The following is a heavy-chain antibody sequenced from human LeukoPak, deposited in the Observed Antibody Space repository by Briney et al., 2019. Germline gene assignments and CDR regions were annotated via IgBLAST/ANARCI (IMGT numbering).Heavy chain of an antibody. V-gene: IGHV4-34*01. D-gene: IGHD5-12*01. CDR3: ARAGWLRTKGYFDY. J-gene: IGHJ4*02. Sequence: PSETLSPTCAVYGGAFSGYYWSWIRQPPGKGLGWIGEINHSGSTNYNPSLKSRVTISVDTSKNQFSLKLSSVTAADTAVYYCARAGWLRTKGYFDYWGQGTLVTVSS. CDR2: INHSGST. CDR1: GGAFSGYY.